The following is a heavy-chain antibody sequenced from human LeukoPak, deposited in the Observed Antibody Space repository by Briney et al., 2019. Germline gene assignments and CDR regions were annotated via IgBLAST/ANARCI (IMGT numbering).Heavy chain of an antibody. CDR2: INPNSGDT. Sequence: ASVKVSCKASGYTFTGYHMHWVRRAPGQGLEWMGRINPNSGDTSYAQKLQGRVTMTTDTSTSTAYMELRSLRSDDTAVYYCARDRGGLRYFDWLSWFDPWGQGTLVTVSS. V-gene: IGHV1-2*06. J-gene: IGHJ5*02. CDR1: GYTFTGYH. CDR3: ARDRGGLRYFDWLSWFDP. D-gene: IGHD3-9*01.